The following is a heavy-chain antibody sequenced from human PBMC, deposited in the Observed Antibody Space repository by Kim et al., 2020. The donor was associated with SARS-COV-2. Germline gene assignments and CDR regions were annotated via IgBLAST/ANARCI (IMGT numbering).Heavy chain of an antibody. V-gene: IGHV5-51*01. CDR3: ARSRGVTHYYFDH. J-gene: IGHJ4*02. D-gene: IGHD3-10*01. CDR2: IYPGDSDI. CDR1: GYRFTNYW. Sequence: GESLKISCKGFGYRFTNYWIGWVRQMPGKGLEWMGIIYPGDSDIRYSPSFQGEVTISADESLDTAYLQWSSLKASDTAMYYCARSRGVTHYYFDHWGQGTLVIVSS.